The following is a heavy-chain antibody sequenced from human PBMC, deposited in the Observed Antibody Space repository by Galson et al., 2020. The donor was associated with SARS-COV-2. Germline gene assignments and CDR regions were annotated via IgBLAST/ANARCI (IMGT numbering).Heavy chain of an antibody. D-gene: IGHD3-10*01. Sequence: SETLSITCTVSGGSISSSTYYWGWISPPPGKGLEWIGSIYYSGSTYYNPSLKSRVTTSVDMSKNQFSLKVTSVTAADTAVYYCARALSQLLWLGEFYDYWGQGALVTVSS. V-gene: IGHV4-39*07. CDR1: GGSISSSTYY. CDR3: ARALSQLLWLGEFYDY. J-gene: IGHJ4*02. CDR2: IYYSGST.